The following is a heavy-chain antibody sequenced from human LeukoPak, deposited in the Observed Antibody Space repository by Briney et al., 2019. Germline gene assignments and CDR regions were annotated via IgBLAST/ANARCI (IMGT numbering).Heavy chain of an antibody. J-gene: IGHJ4*02. CDR3: ATPNSGYSYGIDY. V-gene: IGHV3-21*01. CDR1: GLSFTSHS. Sequence: GGSLRLSCAASGLSFTSHSMIWVRQAPGKGLEWVSSVSISSSYIYYADSVKGRFTISRDNAKNSLFLQMNSLRAEDTAVYYCATPNSGYSYGIDYWGQGTLVTVSS. D-gene: IGHD5-18*01. CDR2: VSISSSYI.